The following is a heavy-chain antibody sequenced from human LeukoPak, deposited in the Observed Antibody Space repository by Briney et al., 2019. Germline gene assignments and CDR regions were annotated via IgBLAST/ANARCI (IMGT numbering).Heavy chain of an antibody. V-gene: IGHV1-2*02. D-gene: IGHD6-19*01. CDR1: GYTFIDYY. CDR3: ARGAGSSGWLDY. Sequence: ASVKVSCKTSGYTFIDYYMRWVRQATGQGLEWMGWLNPNSGGTNYAQKFQGRVSMTRDTSISTAYMELSGLTSDDTAVYYCARGAGSSGWLDYWGQGTLVTVSS. J-gene: IGHJ4*02. CDR2: LNPNSGGT.